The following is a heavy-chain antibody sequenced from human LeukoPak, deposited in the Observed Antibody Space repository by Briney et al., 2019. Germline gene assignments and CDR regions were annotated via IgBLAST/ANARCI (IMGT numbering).Heavy chain of an antibody. V-gene: IGHV5-51*01. CDR2: IYPGDSYT. CDR1: GYSFTSYW. Sequence: GESLKISCKGSGYSFTSYWIAWVRQMPWKGLEWMGIIYPGDSYTTYSPSFQGQVTISGDKSISTAYLQWRSLKASDTAMYYCARRSGSDALDIWGQGTMVTVPS. J-gene: IGHJ3*02. D-gene: IGHD3-10*01. CDR3: ARRSGSDALDI.